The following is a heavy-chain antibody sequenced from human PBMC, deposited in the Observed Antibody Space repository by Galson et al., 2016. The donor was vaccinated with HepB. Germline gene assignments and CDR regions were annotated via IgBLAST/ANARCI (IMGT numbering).Heavy chain of an antibody. CDR2: IIPIVGIA. D-gene: IGHD3-3*01. CDR1: GGTFSSYA. J-gene: IGHJ4*02. CDR3: ARAFSPIRFLDY. V-gene: IGHV1-69*10. Sequence: SVKVSCKAFGGTFSSYAISWVRQAPGQGLEWMGGIIPIVGIANYPQKFQGRVTITADKSTSTAYMELSSLRSEDTAVYYCARAFSPIRFLDYWGQGTLVTVSS.